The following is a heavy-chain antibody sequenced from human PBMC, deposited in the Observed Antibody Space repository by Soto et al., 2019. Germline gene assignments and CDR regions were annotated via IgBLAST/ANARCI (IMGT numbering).Heavy chain of an antibody. Sequence: GESLKISCKGSGYSFTSYWIGWVRQMPGKGLEWMGIIYPGDSDTRYSPSFQGQVTISADKSISTAYLQWSSLKASDTAMYYCARPSTSRYYGLDVWGQGTTVTVSS. D-gene: IGHD6-6*01. CDR3: ARPSTSRYYGLDV. CDR2: IYPGDSDT. J-gene: IGHJ6*02. CDR1: GYSFTSYW. V-gene: IGHV5-51*01.